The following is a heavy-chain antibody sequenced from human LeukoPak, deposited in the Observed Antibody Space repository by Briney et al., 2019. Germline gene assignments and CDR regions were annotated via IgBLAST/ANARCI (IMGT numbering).Heavy chain of an antibody. V-gene: IGHV1-46*01. Sequence: ASVKVSFKASGYTFISFHMHWVRQAPGQGLEWMGMIIPSDGSTSSAQKFQGRVTMTRDTSTSTVYMELSSLRSEDTAVIYCARDSSGWTVDYWGQGTLVTVSA. CDR2: IIPSDGST. CDR3: ARDSSGWTVDY. J-gene: IGHJ4*02. CDR1: GYTFISFH. D-gene: IGHD6-19*01.